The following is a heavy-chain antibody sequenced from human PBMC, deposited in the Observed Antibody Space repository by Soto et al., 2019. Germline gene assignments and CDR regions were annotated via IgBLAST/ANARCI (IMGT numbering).Heavy chain of an antibody. J-gene: IGHJ4*02. Sequence: HPGGSLRLSCAASGFTFSSYSMNWVRQAPGKGLEWVSYISSSSSTIYYADSVKGRFTISRDNAKNSLYLQMNSLGDEDTAVYYCARDNGGKAYVLDYWGQGTLVTVSS. V-gene: IGHV3-48*02. D-gene: IGHD2-15*01. CDR1: GFTFSSYS. CDR3: ARDNGGKAYVLDY. CDR2: ISSSSSTI.